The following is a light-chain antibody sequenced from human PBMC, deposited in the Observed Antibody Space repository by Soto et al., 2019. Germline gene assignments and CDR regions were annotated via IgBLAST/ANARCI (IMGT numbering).Light chain of an antibody. CDR1: SSNIGSNY. CDR2: RSD. V-gene: IGLV1-47*01. Sequence: QSVLTQPPSASGTPGQRVTISCSGSSSNIGSNYVYWYQQLPGTAPKLLIYRSDLRPSGVPDRFSGSKSGTSASLAISGLRSEDEGGYYCATWDDSLSGNYVFGTGTKLTVL. CDR3: ATWDDSLSGNYV. J-gene: IGLJ1*01.